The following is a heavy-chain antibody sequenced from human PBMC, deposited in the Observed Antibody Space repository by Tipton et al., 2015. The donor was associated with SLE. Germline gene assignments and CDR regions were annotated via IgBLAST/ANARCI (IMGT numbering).Heavy chain of an antibody. CDR1: GGSISSYY. CDR3: ARGMAHFDY. CDR2: INHSGST. Sequence: LRLSCTVSGGSISSYYWSWIRQPPGKGLEWIGEINHSGSTNYNPSLKSRVTISVDTSKNQFSLKLSSVTAADTAVYYCARGMAHFDYWGQGTLVTVSS. D-gene: IGHD2-8*01. J-gene: IGHJ4*02. V-gene: IGHV4-34*01.